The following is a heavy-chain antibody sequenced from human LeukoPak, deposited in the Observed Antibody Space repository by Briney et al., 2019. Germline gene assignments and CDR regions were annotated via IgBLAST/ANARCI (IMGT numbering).Heavy chain of an antibody. D-gene: IGHD3-22*01. J-gene: IGHJ4*02. V-gene: IGHV4-34*01. CDR3: ARGPGSPYYYDSSGYFDY. CDR1: GGSFSGYY. Sequence: SETLSLTCAVYGGSFSGYYWSWIRQPPGKGLEWIGEINHSGSTNYNPSLKSRVTISVDTSKNQFSLKLSSVTAADTAVYYCARGPGSPYYYDSSGYFDYWGQGTLVTVSS. CDR2: INHSGST.